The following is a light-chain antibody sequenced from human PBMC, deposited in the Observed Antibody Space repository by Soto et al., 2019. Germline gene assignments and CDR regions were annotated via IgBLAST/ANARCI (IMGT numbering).Light chain of an antibody. Sequence: DIQMTQSPSSLSASVGDRVTITCRASQSISSYLNWYQQKPGKAPKLLIYAASSLQSGVPSRFSGSGSGTDFTLTISSLQPEDSATYYCQQSYSTSWTFGQGTKVDIK. CDR1: QSISSY. CDR3: QQSYSTSWT. J-gene: IGKJ1*01. V-gene: IGKV1-39*01. CDR2: AAS.